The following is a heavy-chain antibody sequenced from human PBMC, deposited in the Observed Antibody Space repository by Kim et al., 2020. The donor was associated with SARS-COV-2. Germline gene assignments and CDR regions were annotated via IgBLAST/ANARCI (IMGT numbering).Heavy chain of an antibody. V-gene: IGHV3-49*02. J-gene: IGHJ4*02. Sequence: GGATSYAASVKGKFIISRDDSRGIAYLQMISLQTEDTAVYYCSRGRYDYWGQGTLVAVSS. D-gene: IGHD1-26*01. CDR2: GGAT. CDR3: SRGRYDY.